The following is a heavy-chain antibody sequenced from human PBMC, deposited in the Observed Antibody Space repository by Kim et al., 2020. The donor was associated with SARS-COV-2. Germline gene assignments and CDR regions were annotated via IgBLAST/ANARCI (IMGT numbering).Heavy chain of an antibody. CDR2: INSDGSST. CDR1: GFTFSSYW. CDR3: AREAGGYSYGYHYYYGMDV. V-gene: IGHV3-74*01. Sequence: GGSLRLSCAASGFTFSSYWMHWVRQAPGKGLVWVSRINSDGSSTSYADSVKGRFTISRDNAKNTLYLQMNSLRAEDTAVYYCAREAGGYSYGYHYYYGMDVWGQGTTVTVSS. D-gene: IGHD5-18*01. J-gene: IGHJ6*02.